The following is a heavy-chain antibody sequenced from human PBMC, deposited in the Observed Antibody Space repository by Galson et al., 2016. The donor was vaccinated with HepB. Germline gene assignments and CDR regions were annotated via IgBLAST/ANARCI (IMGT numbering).Heavy chain of an antibody. J-gene: IGHJ4*02. CDR2: VYHSGST. CDR3: ASRDDRGPY. CDR1: GGSMTSPYW. V-gene: IGHV4-4*02. Sequence: ETLSLPCGVSGGSMTSPYWWTWVRQPPGKGLEWIGEVYHSGSTNYNSSLKSRVTISVDKSNNQFSLRLTSVTAADTAVYYCASRDDRGPYWGQGTRVTVAS. D-gene: IGHD2-21*01.